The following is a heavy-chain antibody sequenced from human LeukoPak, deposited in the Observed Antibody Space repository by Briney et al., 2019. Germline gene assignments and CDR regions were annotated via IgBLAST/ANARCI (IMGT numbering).Heavy chain of an antibody. CDR3: AKDIRDLYYYGMDV. CDR1: GFTFDDYA. Sequence: GGSLRLSCAASGFTFDDYAMHWVRQAPGKGLEWVSGISWNSGSIGYADSVKGRFTISRDNAKNSLYLQMNSLRAEDTALYYCAKDIRDLYYYGMDVWGQGTTVTVSS. CDR2: ISWNSGSI. D-gene: IGHD3-10*01. V-gene: IGHV3-9*01. J-gene: IGHJ6*01.